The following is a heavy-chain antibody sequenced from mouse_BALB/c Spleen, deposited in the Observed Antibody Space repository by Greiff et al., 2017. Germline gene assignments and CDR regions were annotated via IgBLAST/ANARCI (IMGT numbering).Heavy chain of an antibody. CDR2: IHYSGST. CDR1: GYSITSGYS. CDR3: ERQAVYDYDGDGLAY. D-gene: IGHD2-4*01. V-gene: IGHV3-1*02. Sequence: DVQLQESGPDLVKPSQSLSLTCTVSGYSITSGYSWHWIRQFPGNKLGWRGFIHYSGSTNYNPNVKSRITVTRDTSKNPCFLQLKSVTTEDTATYYCERQAVYDYDGDGLAYWGQGTLVTVSA. J-gene: IGHJ3*01.